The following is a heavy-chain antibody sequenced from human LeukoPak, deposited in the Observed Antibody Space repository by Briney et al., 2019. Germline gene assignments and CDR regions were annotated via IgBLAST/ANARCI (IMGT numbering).Heavy chain of an antibody. V-gene: IGHV3-7*03. Sequence: GGSLRLSCVVSGFTFSSYWMSWARQAPGKGLEWVANIKQDGTEEYYVDSVKGRFTISRDNAKNSLYLQMNSLRVEDTAMYYCARDLTVGATSDYWGQGTLVTVSS. D-gene: IGHD1-26*01. CDR2: IKQDGTEE. J-gene: IGHJ4*02. CDR3: ARDLTVGATSDY. CDR1: GFTFSSYW.